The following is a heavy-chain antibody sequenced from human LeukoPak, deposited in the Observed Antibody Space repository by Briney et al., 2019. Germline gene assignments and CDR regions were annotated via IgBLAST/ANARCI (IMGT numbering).Heavy chain of an antibody. CDR3: ASIHNYYDSSGYYSIYMDV. V-gene: IGHV4-39*01. D-gene: IGHD3-22*01. CDR1: GGSISSGSYY. J-gene: IGHJ6*03. Sequence: SATLSLTCTVSGGSISSGSYYWGWVRQPPGKGLEWTGHIHYSGRTYYNPSLKSRVTISVDTSKNRFSLKLSSVTAADTAVYYCASIHNYYDSSGYYSIYMDVWGKGTTVTVSS. CDR2: IHYSGRT.